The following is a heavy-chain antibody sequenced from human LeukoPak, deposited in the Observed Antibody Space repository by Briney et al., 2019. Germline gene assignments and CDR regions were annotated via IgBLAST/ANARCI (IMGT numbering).Heavy chain of an antibody. V-gene: IGHV3-23*01. D-gene: IGHD3-22*01. CDR2: ISTSGGST. J-gene: IGHJ4*02. CDR3: AIMHPYYDGSGYWVQ. Sequence: GGSLRLSCAASGFTFSSYAMSWVRQAPGKGLEWVSGISTSGGSTGYADSVRGRFTISGDNPGNTLYMEMNSLRGEDTAVYYCAIMHPYYDGSGYWVQWGQGTLVTVSS. CDR1: GFTFSSYA.